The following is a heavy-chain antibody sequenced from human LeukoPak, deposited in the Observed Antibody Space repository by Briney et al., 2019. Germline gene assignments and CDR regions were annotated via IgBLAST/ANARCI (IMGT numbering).Heavy chain of an antibody. V-gene: IGHV5-51*01. CDR2: IYPGDSDT. J-gene: IGHJ6*02. CDR1: GYSFTSYW. Sequence: PGESLKISCKGSGYSFTSYWIGWVRRMPGKGLEWMGIIYPGDSDTRYSPSFQGQVTISADKSISTAYLQWSSLKASDTAMYYCVFEKNFEVVPAAMSNYYYGMDVWGQGTTVTVSS. CDR3: VFEKNFEVVPAAMSNYYYGMDV. D-gene: IGHD2-2*01.